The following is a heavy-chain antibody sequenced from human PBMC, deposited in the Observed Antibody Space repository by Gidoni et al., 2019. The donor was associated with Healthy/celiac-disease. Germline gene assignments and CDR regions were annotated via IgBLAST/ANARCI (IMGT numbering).Heavy chain of an antibody. J-gene: IGHJ4*02. Sequence: QVQLVQSGAEVKKPGSSVTVSCKASGGAFGSYAISWVRQAPGQGLEWMGGIIPIFGTANYAQKFQGRVTITADESTSTAYMELSSLRSEDTAVYYCARSYYYDSSGYPPYYFDYWGQGTLVTVSS. CDR2: IIPIFGTA. D-gene: IGHD3-22*01. CDR3: ARSYYYDSSGYPPYYFDY. CDR1: GGAFGSYA. V-gene: IGHV1-69*01.